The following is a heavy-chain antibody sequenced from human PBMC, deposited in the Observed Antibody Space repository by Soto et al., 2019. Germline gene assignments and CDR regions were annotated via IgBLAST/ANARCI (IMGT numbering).Heavy chain of an antibody. CDR1: GFTFSSYS. V-gene: IGHV3-48*02. Sequence: GGSLRLSCAASGFTFSSYSMNWVRQAPGKGLEWVSYISSSSSTIYYADSVKGRFTISRDNAKNSLYLQMNSLRDEDTAVYYCARDAALGSGSDAVNYYYYAIDVWGQGTTVTVS. CDR3: ARDAALGSGSDAVNYYYYAIDV. D-gene: IGHD3-10*01. CDR2: ISSSSSTI. J-gene: IGHJ6*02.